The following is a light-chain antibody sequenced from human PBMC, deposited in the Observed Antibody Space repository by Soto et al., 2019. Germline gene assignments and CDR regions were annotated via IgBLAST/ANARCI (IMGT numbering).Light chain of an antibody. CDR3: QQYNSYPS. CDR1: QSMSSW. V-gene: IGKV1-5*03. J-gene: IGKJ4*01. Sequence: DIQMTQSPSTLSASVADRVTITCRASQSMSSWLAWYQQKPGKAPKLLIYKASSLESGVPSRFSGSGSGTEFTLTISSLQPDDFATYYCQQYNSYPSFGGGTKVEIK. CDR2: KAS.